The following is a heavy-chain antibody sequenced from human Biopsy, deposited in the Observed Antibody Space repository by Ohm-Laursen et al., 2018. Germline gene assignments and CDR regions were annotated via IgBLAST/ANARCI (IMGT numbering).Heavy chain of an antibody. J-gene: IGHJ6*02. CDR2: IYYGGTT. CDR1: GGPFGINSHY. D-gene: IGHD1-26*01. V-gene: IGHV4-39*01. CDR3: SKRDLSGTSPV. Sequence: GTLSLTCTVSGGPFGINSHYWIWIRQPPGKGLEWIASIYYGGTTHYNASLQGRVTISVDQSKNQFSLRLTSVTAADTAVYYCSKRDLSGTSPVWGQGTTVTVSS.